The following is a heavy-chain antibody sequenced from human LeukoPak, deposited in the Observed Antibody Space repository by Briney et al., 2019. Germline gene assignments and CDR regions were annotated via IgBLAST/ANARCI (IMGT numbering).Heavy chain of an antibody. D-gene: IGHD3-3*01. Sequence: PSETLSLTCAVYGGSFSGYYWSWIRQPPGKGLEWIGEINHSGSTNYNPSLKSRVTISVDTSKNQFSLKLSSVTAADTAVYYCARRYYDFWSGPLNLDYWGQGTLVTVSS. CDR1: GGSFSGYY. J-gene: IGHJ4*02. V-gene: IGHV4-34*01. CDR3: ARRYYDFWSGPLNLDY. CDR2: INHSGST.